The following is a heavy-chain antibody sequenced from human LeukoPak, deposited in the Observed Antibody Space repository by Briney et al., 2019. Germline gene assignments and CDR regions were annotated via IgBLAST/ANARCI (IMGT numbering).Heavy chain of an antibody. Sequence: GGSLRLSCAASGFTFSSYAMHWVRQAPGKGLEWVAVISYDGSNKYYADSVKGRFTISRDNSKNTLYLQLNSLRAEDTAVYYCASSIDLGAFDIWGQGTMVTVSS. J-gene: IGHJ3*02. CDR2: ISYDGSNK. D-gene: IGHD3-16*01. CDR1: GFTFSSYA. CDR3: ASSIDLGAFDI. V-gene: IGHV3-30-3*01.